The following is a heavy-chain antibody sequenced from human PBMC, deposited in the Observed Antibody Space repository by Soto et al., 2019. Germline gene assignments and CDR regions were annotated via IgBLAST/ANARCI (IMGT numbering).Heavy chain of an antibody. V-gene: IGHV3-23*01. CDR1: GFTFSSYG. Sequence: GGSLRLSCAASGFTFSSYGMHWVRQAPGKGLEWVSAISGSGGSTYYADSVKGRFTISRDNSKNTLYLQMNSLRAEDTAVYYCAKNQALGISFPFDYWGQGTLVTVSS. CDR2: ISGSGGST. CDR3: AKNQALGISFPFDY. J-gene: IGHJ4*02.